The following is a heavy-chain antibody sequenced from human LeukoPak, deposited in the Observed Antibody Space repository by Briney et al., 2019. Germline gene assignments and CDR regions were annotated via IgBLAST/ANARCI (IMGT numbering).Heavy chain of an antibody. D-gene: IGHD5-12*01. V-gene: IGHV1-18*01. CDR2: TSAYNDNT. Sequence: ASVKVSCKASGYTFTSYGISWVRQAPGQGLEWMGWTSAYNDNTNYAQKLQGRVTMTTDTSTSTAYMELRSLRSDDTAVYYCARGSGYSGYGGINDAFDIWGQGTMVTVSS. CDR1: GYTFTSYG. J-gene: IGHJ3*02. CDR3: ARGSGYSGYGGINDAFDI.